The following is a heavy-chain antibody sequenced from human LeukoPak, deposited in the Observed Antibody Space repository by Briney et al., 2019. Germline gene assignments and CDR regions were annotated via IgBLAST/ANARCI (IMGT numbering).Heavy chain of an antibody. Sequence: SGPTLVKPTQTLTLTCTFSGFSLSTSGVGVGWIRRPPGKALEWLALIYWDDDKRYSPSLKSRLTIAKDTSKNLVVLTMTNMDPVDTATYYCAHRRKYSSSWYYFDYWGQGTLVTVSS. D-gene: IGHD6-13*01. CDR3: AHRRKYSSSWYYFDY. V-gene: IGHV2-5*02. CDR1: GFSLSTSGVG. CDR2: IYWDDDK. J-gene: IGHJ4*02.